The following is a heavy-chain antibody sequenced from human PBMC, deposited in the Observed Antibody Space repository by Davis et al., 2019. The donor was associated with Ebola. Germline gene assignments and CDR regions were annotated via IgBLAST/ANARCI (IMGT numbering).Heavy chain of an antibody. CDR2: RYNSGST. CDR3: ARGSQWLGPDY. Sequence: SQTLSLTCAVSGDSISRGVHSWSWIRQAPGKGLEWIGFRYNSGSTNHNPSLQSRVIISIDTANKQISLKLGSVTAADTAVYYCARGSQWLGPDYWGQGTLVTVSS. CDR1: GDSISRGVHS. J-gene: IGHJ4*02. V-gene: IGHV4-61*08. D-gene: IGHD6-19*01.